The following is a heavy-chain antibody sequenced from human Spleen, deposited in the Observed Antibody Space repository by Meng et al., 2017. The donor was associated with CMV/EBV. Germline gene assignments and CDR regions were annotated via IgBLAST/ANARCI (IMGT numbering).Heavy chain of an antibody. Sequence: SETLSLTCTVSGGSISSSSYYWGWIRQPPGKGLEWIGSIYYSGSTYYNPSLKSRVTISVDTSKNQFSLKLSPVTAADTAVYYCARDGGNWNPHDYWGQGTLVTVSS. CDR3: ARDGGNWNPHDY. V-gene: IGHV4-39*07. D-gene: IGHD1-20*01. J-gene: IGHJ4*02. CDR2: IYYSGST. CDR1: GGSISSSSYY.